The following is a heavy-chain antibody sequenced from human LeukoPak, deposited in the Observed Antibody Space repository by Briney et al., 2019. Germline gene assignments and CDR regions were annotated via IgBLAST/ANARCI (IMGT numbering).Heavy chain of an antibody. CDR2: ISAYKGNT. V-gene: IGHV1-18*01. Sequence: ASVKVSCKASGYTFTSYGISWVRQAPGQGFEWMGWISAYKGNTNYAQKLQGRVTMTTDTSTSTAYMELRSLRSDDTAVYYCARDQLLWFGELLQTFDYWGQGTLVTVSS. CDR3: ARDQLLWFGELLQTFDY. CDR1: GYTFTSYG. D-gene: IGHD3-10*01. J-gene: IGHJ4*02.